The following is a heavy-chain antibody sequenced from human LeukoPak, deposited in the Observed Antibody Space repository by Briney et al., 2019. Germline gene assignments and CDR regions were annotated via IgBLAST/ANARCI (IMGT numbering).Heavy chain of an antibody. CDR2: ISWICSST. CDR1: GFTFSSYA. V-gene: IGHV3-23*01. J-gene: IGHJ4*02. D-gene: IGHD3-10*01. Sequence: GGSLRLSXAASGFTFSSYAMSCVRQAPGKGLECGSGISWICSSTYYADSVKGRFTISRDNSQNTLNVQMNSMRAEDTAVYYCGKVRTALWFGELDYWGQGTLVTVSS. CDR3: GKVRTALWFGELDY.